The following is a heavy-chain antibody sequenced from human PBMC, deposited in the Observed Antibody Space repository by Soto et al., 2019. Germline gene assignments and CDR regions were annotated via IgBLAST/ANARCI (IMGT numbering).Heavy chain of an antibody. CDR2: ISSSSSYI. CDR3: ARGLGAYSSSPDAFDI. CDR1: GFTFSSYS. V-gene: IGHV3-21*01. Sequence: GGSLRLSCAASGFTFSSYSMNCVRQAPGKGLEWGSSISSSSSYIYYADSVKGRFTITRDNSKNSLYLQMNSLRAEDTAVYYCARGLGAYSSSPDAFDIWGQGTMVTVSS. J-gene: IGHJ3*02. D-gene: IGHD6-6*01.